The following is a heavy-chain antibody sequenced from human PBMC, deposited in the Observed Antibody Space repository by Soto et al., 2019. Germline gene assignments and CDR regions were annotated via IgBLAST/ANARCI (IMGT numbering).Heavy chain of an antibody. CDR3: ARENSATHLDS. J-gene: IGHJ4*02. D-gene: IGHD6-13*01. Sequence: PVGSLSLSCLGYGFVFNAFPLHWVRQAPGKGLEWLAVISHDGEKKYYAGSVKGRFAISRDKSNDTVFLHLSSLTPDDTAVYFCARENSATHLDSWGQGTLVTVSS. CDR2: ISHDGEKK. V-gene: IGHV3-30*09. CDR1: GFVFNAFP.